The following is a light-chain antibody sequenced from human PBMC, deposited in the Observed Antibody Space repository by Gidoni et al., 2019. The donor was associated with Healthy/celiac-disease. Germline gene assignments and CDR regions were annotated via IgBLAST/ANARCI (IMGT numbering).Light chain of an antibody. CDR1: QSISSY. J-gene: IGKJ4*01. CDR2: AAS. Sequence: DIQMTQSPSSLSAAVGDRVTITCRESQSISSYLNWYQQKPGKAPKLLIYAASRLQSGVPSRFSGSGSGTDFTLTISSLQPEDFATYYCQQSYSTPPGALTFXGXTKVEIK. CDR3: QQSYSTPPGALT. V-gene: IGKV1-39*01.